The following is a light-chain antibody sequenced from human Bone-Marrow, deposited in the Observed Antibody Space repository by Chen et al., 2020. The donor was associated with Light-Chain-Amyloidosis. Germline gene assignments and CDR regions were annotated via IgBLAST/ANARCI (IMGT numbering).Light chain of an antibody. V-gene: IGLV3-1*01. CDR2: QDN. J-gene: IGLJ3*02. Sequence: GDKLGDKYVCWYQQKPGQSPVLVIYQDNKRPSGIPERLSGSNSGNTATLTISGTQTMDEADYYCQAWDTTSWVFGGGTTLTVL. CDR1: KLGDKY. CDR3: QAWDTTSWV.